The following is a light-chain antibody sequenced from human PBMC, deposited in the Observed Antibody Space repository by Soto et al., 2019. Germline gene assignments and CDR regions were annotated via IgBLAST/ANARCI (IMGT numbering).Light chain of an antibody. CDR2: GAS. J-gene: IGKJ2*01. Sequence: EIVMTQSPATLSVSPGERATLGCRASQSISSNLAWYQQKPGQAPRLLIYGASTRPTRISARFSGRGSGTEFTLTITNLQSEDFAVYYCQQYNNRPPYTFGQGTKLEMK. V-gene: IGKV3-15*01. CDR1: QSISSN. CDR3: QQYNNRPPYT.